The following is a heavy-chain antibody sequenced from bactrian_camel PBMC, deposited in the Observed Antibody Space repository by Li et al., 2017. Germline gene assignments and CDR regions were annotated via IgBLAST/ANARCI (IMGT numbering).Heavy chain of an antibody. CDR2: IDYDDST. V-gene: IGHV3S55*01. Sequence: HVQLVESGGGSVQAGGSPRLACTTAGHPYTSYCMGWFRQVPGKEREGVAAIDYDDSTNYSDSVEGRFTISQDIANNALYLEMNDLKPEDSAMYYCVLGDKRIVFPLKVPTTMEAYWARGPRSPSP. J-gene: IGHJ4*01. CDR1: GHPYTSYC. D-gene: IGHD2*01.